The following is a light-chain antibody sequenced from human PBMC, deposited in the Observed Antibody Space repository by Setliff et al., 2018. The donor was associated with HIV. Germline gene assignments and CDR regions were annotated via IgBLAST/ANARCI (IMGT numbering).Light chain of an antibody. CDR3: ASYANSDVFI. V-gene: IGLV2-14*03. J-gene: IGLJ1*01. Sequence: QSVLTQPASVSGSPGQSITVSCTGTSSDVGAFDFVSWYRQHPGKAPKLMIYDVNNRPSGLSNRFSGSKSGNTASLTISGLQSEDEADYYCASYANSDVFIFGTGTKATVL. CDR1: SSDVGAFDF. CDR2: DVN.